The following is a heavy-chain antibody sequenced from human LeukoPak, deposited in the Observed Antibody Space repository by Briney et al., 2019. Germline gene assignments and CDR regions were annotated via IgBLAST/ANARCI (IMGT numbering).Heavy chain of an antibody. CDR3: ARQERYCSGGSCYFFFDY. D-gene: IGHD2-15*01. V-gene: IGHV3-53*01. Sequence: GGSLRLSCAASGFTFDDYGMSWVRQVPGKGLDWVSVIYSGGSTYYADSVKGRFTISRDNSKNTLYLQMNSLRAEDTAVYYCARQERYCSGGSCYFFFDYWGQGTLVTVSS. CDR2: IYSGGST. CDR1: GFTFDDYG. J-gene: IGHJ4*02.